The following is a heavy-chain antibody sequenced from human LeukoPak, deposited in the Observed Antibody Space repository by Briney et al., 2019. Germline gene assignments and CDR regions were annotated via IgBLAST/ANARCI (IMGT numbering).Heavy chain of an antibody. J-gene: IGHJ4*02. D-gene: IGHD3-10*01. CDR2: INPNSGGT. CDR3: ARWGSHGSGSYYHHRLDY. V-gene: IGHV1-2*02. Sequence: ASVKVSCKASGYTFTGYYMHWVRQAPGQGLEWMGWINPNSGGTNYAQKFQGRVTMTRDTSISTAYMELSSLRSEDTAVYYCARWGSHGSGSYYHHRLDYWGQGTLVTVSS. CDR1: GYTFTGYY.